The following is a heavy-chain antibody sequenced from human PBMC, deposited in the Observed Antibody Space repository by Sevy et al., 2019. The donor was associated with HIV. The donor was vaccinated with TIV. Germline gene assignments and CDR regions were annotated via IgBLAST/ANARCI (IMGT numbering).Heavy chain of an antibody. J-gene: IGHJ4*02. CDR2: IKSKTDGGTA. D-gene: IGHD3-9*01. CDR3: TTDGMYYDILTGYYRVVDY. CDR1: GFTFSNAW. V-gene: IGHV3-15*01. Sequence: GGSLRLSCAGSGFTFSNAWMSWVRQAPGKGLEWVGRIKSKTDGGTADHAEPVKGRFTISRDDSKNTLYLQMNSLKTEDTAVYYCTTDGMYYDILTGYYRVVDYWGQGTLVTVSS.